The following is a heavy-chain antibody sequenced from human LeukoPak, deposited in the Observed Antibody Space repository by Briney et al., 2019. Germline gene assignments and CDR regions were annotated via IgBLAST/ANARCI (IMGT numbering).Heavy chain of an antibody. CDR2: IYPGDSDT. V-gene: IGHV5-51*01. CDR3: ARLVAVAGTSDRGFDP. D-gene: IGHD6-19*01. Sequence: GESLKISCKGSGYSFTSYWIGWARQMPGKGLEWMGIIYPGDSDTRYSPSFQGQVAISADKSISTAYLQWSSLKASDTAMYYCARLVAVAGTSDRGFDPWGQGTLVTVSS. CDR1: GYSFTSYW. J-gene: IGHJ5*02.